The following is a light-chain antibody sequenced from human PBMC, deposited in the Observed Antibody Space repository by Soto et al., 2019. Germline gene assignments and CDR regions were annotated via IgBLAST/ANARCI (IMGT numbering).Light chain of an antibody. CDR2: GAS. CDR3: EQYKSWLWT. J-gene: IGKJ1*01. V-gene: IGKV3-15*01. CDR1: QSVSSK. Sequence: EIVMTQSPATLSVSPGEGATLSCRASQSVSSKLAWYQQKPGQAPRLLIYGASTRATGIPARFSGSGSGTEFTLIISSMQSEDASVYYCEQYKSWLWTFGQGTKVDMK.